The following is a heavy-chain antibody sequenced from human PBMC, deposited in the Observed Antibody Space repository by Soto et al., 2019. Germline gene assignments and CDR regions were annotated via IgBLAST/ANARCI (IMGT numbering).Heavy chain of an antibody. D-gene: IGHD3-9*01. V-gene: IGHV3-7*01. CDR1: GFTFSSYW. Sequence: GGSLRLSCAASGFTFSSYWMSWVRQAPGKGREWVANIKQDGSEKYYVDSVKGRFTISRDNDKNSLYRQMNSLRAEDTALYYCEREGGDFDWFTTLLVPYGMDVWGQGTTVTVS. J-gene: IGHJ6*02. CDR3: EREGGDFDWFTTLLVPYGMDV. CDR2: IKQDGSEK.